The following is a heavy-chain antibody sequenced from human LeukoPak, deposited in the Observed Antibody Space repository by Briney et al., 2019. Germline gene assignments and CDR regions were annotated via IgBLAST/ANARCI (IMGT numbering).Heavy chain of an antibody. CDR1: RGSFSGYY. J-gene: IGHJ4*02. V-gene: IGHV4-34*01. D-gene: IGHD6-13*01. CDR3: ARLAAAGTGY. CDR2: INHSGST. Sequence: SETLSLTCAVYRGSFSGYYWSWIRQPPGKGLEWIGEINHSGSTNYNPSLKSRVTISVDTSKNQFSLKLSSVTAADTAVYYCARLAAAGTGYWGQGTLVTVSS.